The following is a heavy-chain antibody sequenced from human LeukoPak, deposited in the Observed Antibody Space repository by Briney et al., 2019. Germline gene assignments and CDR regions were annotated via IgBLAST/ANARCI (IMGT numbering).Heavy chain of an antibody. CDR3: ARRHLSARAFDI. V-gene: IGHV5-51*01. D-gene: IGHD3-16*01. CDR2: IYPRDSDT. J-gene: IGHJ3*02. CDR1: GYSFTTYW. Sequence: GESLQISCKGSGYSFTTYWIGWVRQVPGKGLEWMEIIYPRDSDTRYSPSFQGQVTTSADKTITTAYMQWSSLKASDTAMYYCARRHLSARAFDIWGQGTMVTVSS.